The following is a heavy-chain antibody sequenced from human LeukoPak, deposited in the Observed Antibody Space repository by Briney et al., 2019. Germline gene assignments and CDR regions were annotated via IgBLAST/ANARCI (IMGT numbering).Heavy chain of an antibody. J-gene: IGHJ6*02. Sequence: GESLKISCKGSGYSFTSYWIGWVRQMPGKGLEWMGIIYPGDSDTRYSPSFQGQVTISADKSISTAYLQWSSLKASDTAMYYCARHRCSGIAAAGIFGGKYYYYGMDVWGQGTTVTVSS. CDR2: IYPGDSDT. CDR3: ARHRCSGIAAAGIFGGKYYYYGMDV. D-gene: IGHD6-13*01. V-gene: IGHV5-51*01. CDR1: GYSFTSYW.